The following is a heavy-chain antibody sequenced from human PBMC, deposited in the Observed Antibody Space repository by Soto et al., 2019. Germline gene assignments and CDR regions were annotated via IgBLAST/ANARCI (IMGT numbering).Heavy chain of an antibody. CDR1: GDSVSSNSAA. D-gene: IGHD6-6*01. CDR2: TYYRSKWYN. CDR3: ARGDSSSPNGYYYSGMDV. Sequence: SQTLSLTCAISGDSVSSNSAAWNWIRQSPSRGLEWLGRTYYRSKWYNDYAVSVKSRITINPDTSKNQFSLQLNSMTPEDTAVYYCARGDSSSPNGYYYSGMDVWGQGTTVTVSS. J-gene: IGHJ6*02. V-gene: IGHV6-1*01.